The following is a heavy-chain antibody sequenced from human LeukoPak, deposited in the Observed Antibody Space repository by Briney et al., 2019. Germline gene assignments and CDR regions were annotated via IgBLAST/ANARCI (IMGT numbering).Heavy chain of an antibody. J-gene: IGHJ4*02. Sequence: PSETLSLTCTVSGGSISSSSYYWGWIRQPPGKGLEWIVSIYYSGSTYYNPSLKSRVTISVDTSKNQFSLKLSSVTAADTAVYYCARNGNYFDYWGQGTLVTVSS. D-gene: IGHD1-1*01. CDR2: IYYSGST. CDR3: ARNGNYFDY. CDR1: GGSISSSSYY. V-gene: IGHV4-39*01.